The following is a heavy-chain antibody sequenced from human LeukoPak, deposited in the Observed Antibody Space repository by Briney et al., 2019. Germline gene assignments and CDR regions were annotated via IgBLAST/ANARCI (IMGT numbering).Heavy chain of an antibody. J-gene: IGHJ4*02. V-gene: IGHV3-48*03. Sequence: GGSLRLSCAPSGFTFSSYEMYWVRQAPGEGREWGSYISSRGSTIYYADCVNGRFNNSRDNAKNSLNLQMNSLRAEDSAVYYVTRDLHRLEHPDYWGQGTLVTVSS. CDR1: GFTFSSYE. D-gene: IGHD3-3*01. CDR2: ISSRGSTI. CDR3: TRDLHRLEHPDY.